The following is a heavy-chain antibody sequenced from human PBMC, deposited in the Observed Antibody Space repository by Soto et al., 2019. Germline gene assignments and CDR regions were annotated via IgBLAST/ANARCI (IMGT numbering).Heavy chain of an antibody. Sequence: VGSLRLSCAASGFTFSSYGMHWVRQAPGKGLEWVAVISYDGSNKYYADSVKGRFTISRDNPKNTLYLQMNSLRAEDTAVYYCAKDLIETTDIVVVPAAIRFDYYGMDVWGQGTTVTVSS. CDR1: GFTFSSYG. D-gene: IGHD2-2*02. V-gene: IGHV3-30*18. CDR2: ISYDGSNK. CDR3: AKDLIETTDIVVVPAAIRFDYYGMDV. J-gene: IGHJ6*02.